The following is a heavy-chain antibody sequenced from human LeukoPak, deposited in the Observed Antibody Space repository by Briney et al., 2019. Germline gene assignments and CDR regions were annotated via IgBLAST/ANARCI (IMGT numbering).Heavy chain of an antibody. V-gene: IGHV4-59*01. CDR1: GGSISSYY. CDR2: IYYSGST. D-gene: IGHD3-10*01. Sequence: SETLSLTCTVSGGSISSYYWSWIRQPPGKGLEWIGYIYYSGSTNYNPSLKSRVTISVDTSKNQFSLKLSSVTAADTAVYYCARDKTEGGSGSYYKATPYFDYWGQGTLVTVSS. CDR3: ARDKTEGGSGSYYKATPYFDY. J-gene: IGHJ4*02.